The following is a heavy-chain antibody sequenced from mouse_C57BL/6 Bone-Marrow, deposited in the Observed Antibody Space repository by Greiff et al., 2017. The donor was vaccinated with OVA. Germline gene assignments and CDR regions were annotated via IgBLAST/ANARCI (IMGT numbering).Heavy chain of an antibody. V-gene: IGHV5-9*01. D-gene: IGHD2-5*01. J-gene: IGHJ1*03. CDR1: GFTFSSYT. CDR2: ISGGGGNT. CDR3: ARPPYYSNPHWYFDV. Sequence: EVMLVESGGGLVKPGGSLKLSCAASGFTFSSYTMSWVRQTPEKRLEWVATISGGGGNTYYPDSVKGRFTISGDNAKNTLYLQMSSLRSEDTALYYCARPPYYSNPHWYFDVWGTGTTVTVSS.